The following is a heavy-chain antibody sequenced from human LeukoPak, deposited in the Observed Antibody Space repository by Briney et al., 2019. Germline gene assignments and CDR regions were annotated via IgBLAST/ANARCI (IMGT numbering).Heavy chain of an antibody. CDR2: ISYDGSNK. Sequence: PGGSLRLSCAASGFTFSSYAMHWVRQAPGKGLEWVAVISYDGSNKYYADSVKGRFTISRDNSKNTLYLQMNSLRAEDTAVYYCARDRGAYSSSSLDYWGQGTLVTVSS. CDR1: GFTFSSYA. D-gene: IGHD6-6*01. V-gene: IGHV3-30-3*01. CDR3: ARDRGAYSSSSLDY. J-gene: IGHJ4*02.